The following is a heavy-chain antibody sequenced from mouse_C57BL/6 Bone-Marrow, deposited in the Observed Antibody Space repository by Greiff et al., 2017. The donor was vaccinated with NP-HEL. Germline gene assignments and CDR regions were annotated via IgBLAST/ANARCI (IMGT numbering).Heavy chain of an antibody. CDR2: TFYSGIT. V-gene: IGHV3-3*01. CDR3: ARGGGRGWYFDV. Sequence: EVQLQQSGPSLVRPSQTLSLTCTVTGFSINSDCYWIWIRQFPGNKLEYIGYTFYSGITYYNPSLESRTYITRDTSKNQFSLKLSSVTTEDTATYYCARGGGRGWYFDVWGTGTTVTVSS. CDR1: GFSINSDCY. D-gene: IGHD3-3*01. J-gene: IGHJ1*03.